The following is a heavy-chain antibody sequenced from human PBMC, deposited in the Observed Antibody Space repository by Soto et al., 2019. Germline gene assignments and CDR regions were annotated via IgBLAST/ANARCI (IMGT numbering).Heavy chain of an antibody. Sequence: PGGSLRLSCAASGFTFSSYGMHWVRQAPGKGLEWVAVISYDGSNKYYADSVKGRFTTSSDSSKTTVYLQMNDLRPDDTAVYYCATWHEREHAYDVWGQGTTVTV. CDR2: ISYDGSNK. D-gene: IGHD1-1*01. CDR3: ATWHEREHAYDV. CDR1: GFTFSSYG. J-gene: IGHJ3*01. V-gene: IGHV3-30*03.